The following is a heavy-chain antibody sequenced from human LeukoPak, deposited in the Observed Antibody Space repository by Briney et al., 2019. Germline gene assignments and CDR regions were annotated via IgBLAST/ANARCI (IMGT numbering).Heavy chain of an antibody. CDR1: GLTFSSYW. D-gene: IGHD6-19*01. J-gene: IGHJ4*02. CDR2: IKQDGSEK. CDR3: ARDLAVAGTGSDY. V-gene: IGHV3-7*03. Sequence: PGGSLRLSCAASGLTFSSYWMSWVRQAPGKGLEWVANIKQDGSEKYYVGSVKGRFTISRDNAKNSLYLQMNSLRAEDTAVYYCARDLAVAGTGSDYWGQGTLVTVSS.